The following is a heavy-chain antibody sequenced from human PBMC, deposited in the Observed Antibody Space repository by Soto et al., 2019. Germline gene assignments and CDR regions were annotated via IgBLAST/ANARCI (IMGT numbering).Heavy chain of an antibody. CDR3: ARGDPKKGPHDY. CDR1: GYSISTYY. Sequence: PSETLSLTCTVSGYSISTYYWSWIRQPPGKGLEWIAYIYSSGSTNYNPSLKSRVTISVDMSKNQLSLNLSSVTAADTAVYYCARGDPKKGPHDYWGQGTLVTVSS. J-gene: IGHJ4*02. V-gene: IGHV4-59*01. CDR2: IYSSGST.